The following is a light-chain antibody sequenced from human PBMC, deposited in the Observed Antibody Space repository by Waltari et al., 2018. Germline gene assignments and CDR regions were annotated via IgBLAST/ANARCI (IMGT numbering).Light chain of an antibody. CDR1: QRVNTW. V-gene: IGKV1-5*03. Sequence: IQMTQSPSTLSASAGDRVVITCRASQRVNTWLAWYQQRPGKAPNRLIYRASSLQSGVPSRFSGSGSGTEFTLTINSLQPDDFASYYCQQYNSFPWTFGQGTKVEIK. CDR2: RAS. CDR3: QQYNSFPWT. J-gene: IGKJ1*01.